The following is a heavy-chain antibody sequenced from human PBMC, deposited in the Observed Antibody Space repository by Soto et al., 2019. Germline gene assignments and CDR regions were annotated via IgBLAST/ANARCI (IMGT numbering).Heavy chain of an antibody. CDR3: PKAGYCSSTSCYDYYYYGMDV. D-gene: IGHD2-2*01. J-gene: IGHJ6*02. Sequence: GGSLRLSCAASGFTFSSYAMSWVRQAPGKGLEWVSDISGSGGSTYYADSVKGRFTISRDNSRNTLYLQMNSMRDEDTAVYYCPKAGYCSSTSCYDYYYYGMDVWGQGTTVTVSS. CDR2: ISGSGGST. CDR1: GFTFSSYA. V-gene: IGHV3-23*01.